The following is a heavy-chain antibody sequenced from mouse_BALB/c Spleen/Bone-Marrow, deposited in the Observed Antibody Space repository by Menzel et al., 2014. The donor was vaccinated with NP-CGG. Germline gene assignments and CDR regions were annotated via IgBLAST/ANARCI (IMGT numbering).Heavy chain of an antibody. CDR2: IYPGDGDT. V-gene: IGHV1-87*01. CDR1: GYTFTSYW. Sequence: QVQLKESGAELARPGASVNLSCKASGYTFTSYWMQWVKQRPGQGLEWIGAIYPGDGDTRYTQKFKGKATLTADKSSSTTYMQLSSVASEDSAVYYCAAFYGRSYCAMGYWGQGTSVTVSS. D-gene: IGHD1-1*01. J-gene: IGHJ4*01. CDR3: AAFYGRSYCAMGY.